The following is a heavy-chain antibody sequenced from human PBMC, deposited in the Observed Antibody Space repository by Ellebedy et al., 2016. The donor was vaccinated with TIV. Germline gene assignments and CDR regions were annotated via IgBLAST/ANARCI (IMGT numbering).Heavy chain of an antibody. D-gene: IGHD3-10*01. V-gene: IGHV4-34*09. CDR2: INHSGST. CDR1: GGSFSGYY. J-gene: IGHJ4*02. Sequence: SETLSLTXAVYGGSFSGYYWSWIRQPPGKGLEWIGEINHSGSTNYNPSLKSRVTISVDTSKNQFSLKLSSVTAADTAVYYCARERYGSGYFDYWGQGTLVTVSS. CDR3: ARERYGSGYFDY.